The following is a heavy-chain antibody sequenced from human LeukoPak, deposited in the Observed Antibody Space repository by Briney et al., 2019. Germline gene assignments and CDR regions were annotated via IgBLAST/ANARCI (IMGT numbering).Heavy chain of an antibody. D-gene: IGHD4-17*01. CDR3: ATPSYGDYVEIFDY. Sequence: GGSLRLSCAASGFTFSSYGMHWVRQAPGKGLEWVAVIWYDGSNKYYADSVKGRFTISRDNSKNTLYLQMNSLRAEDTAVYYCATPSYGDYVEIFDYWGQGTLVTVSS. J-gene: IGHJ4*02. V-gene: IGHV3-33*01. CDR1: GFTFSSYG. CDR2: IWYDGSNK.